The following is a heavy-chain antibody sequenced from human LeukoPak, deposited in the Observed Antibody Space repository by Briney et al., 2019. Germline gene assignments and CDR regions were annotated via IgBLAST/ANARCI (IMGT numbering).Heavy chain of an antibody. CDR3: TAVFGYSSGWYFDAFDI. J-gene: IGHJ3*02. CDR2: IRSKAYGGTT. D-gene: IGHD6-19*01. V-gene: IGHV3-49*03. Sequence: GGSLRLSCTASGFTFGDYAMSWFRQAPGKGLEWVGFIRSKAYGGTTEYAASVKGRFTISRDDSKSIAYLQMNSLKTEDTAVYYCTAVFGYSSGWYFDAFDIWGQGTMVTVSS. CDR1: GFTFGDYA.